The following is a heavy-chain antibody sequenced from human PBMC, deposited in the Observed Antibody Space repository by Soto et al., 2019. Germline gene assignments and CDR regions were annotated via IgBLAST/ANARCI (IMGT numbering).Heavy chain of an antibody. CDR3: AKESIAARANWFDP. V-gene: IGHV3-7*03. D-gene: IGHD6-6*01. CDR2: IKQDGNDL. Sequence: GVSLRLSCAASGFTFSSYWMSWVRQAPEKGLEWVANIKQDGNDLYFVDSVKGRFTISRDNSKNTLYLHMNSLRAEDTAVYYCAKESIAARANWFDPWGQGTLVTVSS. J-gene: IGHJ5*02. CDR1: GFTFSSYW.